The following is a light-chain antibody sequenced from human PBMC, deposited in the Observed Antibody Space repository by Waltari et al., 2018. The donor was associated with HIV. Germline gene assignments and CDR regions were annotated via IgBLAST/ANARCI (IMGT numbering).Light chain of an antibody. CDR1: SSTLGRNT. CDR3: VAWDDSLNGVV. J-gene: IGLJ2*01. CDR2: SDN. V-gene: IGLV1-44*01. Sequence: QSVLTQPPSTSGTPGQRVTISCSGSSSTLGRNTVNWYQHLPGTAPKLLIYSDNQRPSGVPDRFSGSKSGTSASLAISGLQSEDEADYYCVAWDDSLNGVVFGGGTKLTVL.